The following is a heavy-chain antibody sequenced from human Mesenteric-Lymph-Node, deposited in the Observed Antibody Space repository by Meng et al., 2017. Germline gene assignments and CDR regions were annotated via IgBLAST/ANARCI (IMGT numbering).Heavy chain of an antibody. CDR2: INPNSGGT. CDR1: GYTFTGYY. Sequence: GRLVQSWAGVKKPGASVKVSCKASGYTFTGYYMHWVRQAPGQGLEWMGRINPNSGGTNYAQKFQGRVTMTRDTSISTAYMELSRLRSDDTAVYYCARGYYDSSGYYPFDYWGQGTLVTVSS. V-gene: IGHV1-2*06. D-gene: IGHD3-22*01. J-gene: IGHJ4*02. CDR3: ARGYYDSSGYYPFDY.